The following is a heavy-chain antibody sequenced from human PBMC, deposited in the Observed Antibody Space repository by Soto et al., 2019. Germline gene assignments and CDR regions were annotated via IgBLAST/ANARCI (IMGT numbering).Heavy chain of an antibody. V-gene: IGHV2-5*02. Sequence: TLTLTCTFSGFSLSTSRVGVAWIRQPPGKALEWLAIIYWDDDARYRPSLKSRLAITKDTSRNQVVLTMTSLDPVDTATYYCAHIIITWGGVAALDAFDIWGQGTMVTVSS. CDR1: GFSLSTSRVG. CDR3: AHIIITWGGVAALDAFDI. J-gene: IGHJ3*02. CDR2: IYWDDDA. D-gene: IGHD3-16*01.